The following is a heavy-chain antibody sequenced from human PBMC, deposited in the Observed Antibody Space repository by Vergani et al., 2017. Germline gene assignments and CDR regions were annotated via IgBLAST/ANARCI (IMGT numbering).Heavy chain of an antibody. CDR1: GGSFTSYH. CDR2: IYHTGRP. Sequence: QVQLQQWGGGLLKPSETLSLTCVVNGGSFTSYHWTWIRQSPGEGLEWVGDIYHTGRPDYNPSLKSRLTISVDKSRNQFSLTLNYVTATDTAIYVCARVNTETNGHLYYYYYMDVWGQGTAVTVS. J-gene: IGHJ6*03. V-gene: IGHV4-34*01. CDR3: ARVNTETNGHLYYYYYMDV. D-gene: IGHD4-11*01.